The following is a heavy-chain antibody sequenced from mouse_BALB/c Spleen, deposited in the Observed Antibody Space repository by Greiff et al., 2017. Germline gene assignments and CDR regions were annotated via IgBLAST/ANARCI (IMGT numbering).Heavy chain of an antibody. J-gene: IGHJ1*01. CDR1: GYTFSSYW. Sequence: QVQLKQSGAELMKPGASVKISCKATGYTFSSYWIEWVKQRPGHGLEWIGEILPGSGSTNYNEKFKGKATFTADTSSNTAYMQLSSLTSEDSAVYYCAREYYGSSYWYFDVWGAGTTVTVSS. D-gene: IGHD1-1*01. CDR2: ILPGSGST. CDR3: AREYYGSSYWYFDV. V-gene: IGHV1-9*01.